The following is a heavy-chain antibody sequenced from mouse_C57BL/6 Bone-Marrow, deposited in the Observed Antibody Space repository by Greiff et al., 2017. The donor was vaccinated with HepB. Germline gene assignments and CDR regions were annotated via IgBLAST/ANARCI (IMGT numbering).Heavy chain of an antibody. Sequence: EVQLVESGGDLVKPGGSLKLSCAASGFTFSSYGMSWVRQTPDKRLEWVATISSGGSYTYYSDSVKGRFTISRDNAKNTLYLQMSSLKSEDTAMYYCASPIYYYGSSYLYWYVDVWGTGTTVTVSS. D-gene: IGHD1-1*01. CDR3: ASPIYYYGSSYLYWYVDV. CDR2: ISSGGSYT. V-gene: IGHV5-6*01. CDR1: GFTFSSYG. J-gene: IGHJ1*03.